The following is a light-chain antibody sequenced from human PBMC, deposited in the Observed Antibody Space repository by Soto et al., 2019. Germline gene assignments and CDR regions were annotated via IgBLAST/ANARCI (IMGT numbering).Light chain of an antibody. V-gene: IGLV2-8*01. J-gene: IGLJ2*01. CDR1: SSDVGGYNY. CDR2: EVS. Sequence: QSVLTQPPSASGSPGQSVTISCTGTSSDVGGYNYVSWYQQHPGKAPKLMIYEVSKRPSGVPDRFSGSKSGNTASLTVSGLQAEDEAVYYCSSYAASNNFVVFGGGTKVTVL. CDR3: SSYAASNNFVV.